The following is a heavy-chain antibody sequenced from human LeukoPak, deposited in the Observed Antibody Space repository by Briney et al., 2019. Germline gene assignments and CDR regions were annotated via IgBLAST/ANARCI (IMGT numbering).Heavy chain of an antibody. V-gene: IGHV4-39*01. D-gene: IGHD3-22*01. CDR1: GGSISSSSYY. Sequence: SETLSLTCTVSGGSISSSSYYWGWIRQPPGKGLEWIGSIYYSGSTYYNPSLKSRVTISVDTSKNQLSLKLSSVTAADTAVYYCARHRDYYDSSGYSLYYFDYWGQGTLVTVSS. CDR3: ARHRDYYDSSGYSLYYFDY. J-gene: IGHJ4*02. CDR2: IYYSGST.